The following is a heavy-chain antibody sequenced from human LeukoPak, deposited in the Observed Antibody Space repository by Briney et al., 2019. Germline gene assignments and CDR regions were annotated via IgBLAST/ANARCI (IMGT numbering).Heavy chain of an antibody. CDR2: INGRGDST. D-gene: IGHD3-10*01. J-gene: IGHJ6*02. CDR1: GFTFSSYW. V-gene: IGHV3-23*01. Sequence: PGGSLRLSCAASGFTFSSYWMNWARQAPGKGLEWVSGINGRGDSTVYADSVKGRFTISRDNSKNTLYLQMNSLRVEDTAVYYCAKDVWFGELLYDYYYYGMDVWGQGTTVTVSS. CDR3: AKDVWFGELLYDYYYYGMDV.